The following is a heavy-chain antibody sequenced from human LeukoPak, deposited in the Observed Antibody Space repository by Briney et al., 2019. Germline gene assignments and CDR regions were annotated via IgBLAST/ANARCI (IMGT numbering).Heavy chain of an antibody. V-gene: IGHV1-2*02. Sequence: ASVKVSFKASGYTFTGYYMHWVRQAPGQGLEWMGWINPNSGGTNYAQKFQGRVTITRDTSISTAFMELSRLRSDDTAVYYCARDRVGYSSGWYSGGSYLFDCWGQGTLLTVSS. CDR3: ARDRVGYSSGWYSGGSYLFDC. D-gene: IGHD6-19*01. CDR1: GYTFTGYY. CDR2: INPNSGGT. J-gene: IGHJ4*02.